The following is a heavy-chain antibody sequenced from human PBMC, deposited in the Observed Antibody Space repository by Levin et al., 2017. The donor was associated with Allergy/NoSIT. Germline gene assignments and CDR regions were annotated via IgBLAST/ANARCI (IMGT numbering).Heavy chain of an antibody. D-gene: IGHD1-1*01. CDR3: AKDRPGYPIDY. J-gene: IGHJ4*02. CDR1: GFTFSGYA. CDR2: ICKDGGST. V-gene: IGHV3-23*01. Sequence: GESLKISCAASGFTFSGYAMSWVRQAPGKGLEWVSGICKDGGSTFYADSVKGRFTFSSDNSNNTLYLQPNSLRVEATDMYYCAKDRPGYPIDYWGQGTRVTVSS.